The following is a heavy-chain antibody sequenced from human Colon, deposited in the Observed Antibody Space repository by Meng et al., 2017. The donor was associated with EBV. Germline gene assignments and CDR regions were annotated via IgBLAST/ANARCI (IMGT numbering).Heavy chain of an antibody. CDR2: IYHGVNI. J-gene: IGHJ5*02. D-gene: IGHD3-10*01. CDR1: GDSITSGDYP. V-gene: IGHV4-30-2*01. CDR3: VRDTRRGGGWFDP. Sequence: QESGSGLVRPSQTLSLTFAVSGDSITSGDYPWTWIRQPPGKGLEWIGYIYHGVNIYYTPSLRSRVTISVDKSRNQFSLKLTSVSAADTAVYYCVRDTRRGGGWFDPWGQGTLVTGSS.